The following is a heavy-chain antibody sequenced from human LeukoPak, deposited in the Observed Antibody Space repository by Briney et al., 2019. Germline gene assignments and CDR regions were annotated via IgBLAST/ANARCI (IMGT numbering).Heavy chain of an antibody. D-gene: IGHD1-1*01. V-gene: IGHV3-7*01. CDR1: GFTFSDFW. CDR3: VRESRPGGAMGLYHDLDY. J-gene: IGHJ4*02. CDR2: IKEDGTEK. Sequence: GGSLRLSCAGSGFTFSDFWMTWVRQTPGKGLEWVANIKEDGTEKNLVDSVKGRFTISRDNTKNLLFLEMNNLRGDDTAIYYCVRESRPGGAMGLYHDLDYWGQGTLVAVSS.